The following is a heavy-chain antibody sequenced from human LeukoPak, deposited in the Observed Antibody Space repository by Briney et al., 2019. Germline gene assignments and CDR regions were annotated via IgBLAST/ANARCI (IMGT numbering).Heavy chain of an antibody. CDR3: ARARVPAADLPTDY. CDR1: GFTFSSYW. V-gene: IGHV3-7*05. Sequence: PGGSLRLSCAASGFTFSSYWMSWLRQAPGKGLEWVANIKQDGSEKYCLDSVEGRFTISRDNAKNSLYLQMDSLRAEDTAVYYCARARVPAADLPTDYWGQGTLVTVSS. D-gene: IGHD2-2*01. J-gene: IGHJ4*02. CDR2: IKQDGSEK.